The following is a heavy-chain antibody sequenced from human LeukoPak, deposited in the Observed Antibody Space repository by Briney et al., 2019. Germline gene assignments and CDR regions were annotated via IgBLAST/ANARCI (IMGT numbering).Heavy chain of an antibody. J-gene: IGHJ5*02. CDR3: ARDYGDYATFNNWFDP. CDR2: IIPIFGTA. CDR1: GGTFSSYA. D-gene: IGHD4-17*01. Sequence: ASVKVSCKASGGTFSSYAISWVRQAPGQGLEWMGGIIPIFGTANYAQKFQGRVTITADGSTSTAYMELSSLRSEDTAVYYCARDYGDYATFNNWFDPWGQGTLVTASS. V-gene: IGHV1-69*13.